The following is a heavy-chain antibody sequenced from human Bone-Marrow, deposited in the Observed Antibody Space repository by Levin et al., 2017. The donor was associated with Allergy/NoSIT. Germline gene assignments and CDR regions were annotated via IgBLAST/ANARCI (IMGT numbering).Heavy chain of an antibody. CDR1: GFTFSNSW. Sequence: GGSLRLSCAASGFTFSNSWMHWVRQAPGKGLVWVSRIHNDGSGTTYADSVRGRFTISRDNAKNTLYLQMSSLRPDDTAVYFCAREYYYAVDVWGQGTTVTVSS. CDR3: AREYYYAVDV. J-gene: IGHJ6*02. CDR2: IHNDGSGT. V-gene: IGHV3-74*03.